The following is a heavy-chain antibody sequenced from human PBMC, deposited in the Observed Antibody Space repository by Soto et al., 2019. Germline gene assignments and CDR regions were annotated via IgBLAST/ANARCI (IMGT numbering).Heavy chain of an antibody. V-gene: IGHV1-69*06. J-gene: IGHJ6*02. CDR3: ARSGHDYAYYYGMDV. CDR2: IIPIFGTA. CDR1: GGTFSSYA. Sequence: SVKVSCKASGGTFSSYAISWVRQAPGQGLEWMGGIIPIFGTANYAQKFQGRVTITADKSTSTAYMELSSLRSEDTAVYYCARSGHDYAYYYGMDVWGQGTTVTVSS. D-gene: IGHD5-12*01.